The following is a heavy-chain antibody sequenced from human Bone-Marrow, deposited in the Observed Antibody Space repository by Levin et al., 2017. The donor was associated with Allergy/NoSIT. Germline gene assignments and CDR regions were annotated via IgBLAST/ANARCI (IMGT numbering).Heavy chain of an antibody. D-gene: IGHD7-27*01. CDR3: AGRINWGSTNWFDP. J-gene: IGHJ5*02. Sequence: PGASVKVSCKASGGTFSIYGFTWVRQAPGQGLEWMGGIIPVVGTTNYAQRFQGRVTFSADKSTSTAYMELSSLRSEDTAVYYCAGRINWGSTNWFDPWGQGTLVTVSS. CDR2: IIPVVGTT. V-gene: IGHV1-69*06. CDR1: GGTFSIYG.